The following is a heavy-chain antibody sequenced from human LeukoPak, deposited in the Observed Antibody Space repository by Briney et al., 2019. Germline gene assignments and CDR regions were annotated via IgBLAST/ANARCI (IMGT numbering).Heavy chain of an antibody. CDR2: INSDSIST. D-gene: IGHD6-13*01. J-gene: IGHJ4*02. V-gene: IGHV3-74*01. CDR3: ASSYGSPTSLVV. CDR1: GFIFSSYW. Sequence: GGSLRLSCAASGFIFSSYWMHWVRQAPGKGLVWVSRINSDSISTSYGDSVKGRFTISRDNAKNTLYLQMNSLRAEDTAVYYCASSYGSPTSLVVWGQGTLVTVSS.